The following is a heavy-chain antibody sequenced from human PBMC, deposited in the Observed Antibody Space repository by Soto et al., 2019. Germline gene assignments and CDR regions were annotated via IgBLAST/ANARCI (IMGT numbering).Heavy chain of an antibody. D-gene: IGHD1-20*01. Sequence: VGSLRLSCTASGFTFSDYSMSWVRQPPGKGLEWISYISDFSSNIYYADSVKGRFTVSRDNAKSSLYLQMNSLSDEDTAVYFCAREPRYTVTNNRLAFEDWGRGTPGTVSS. CDR3: AREPRYTVTNNRLAFED. V-gene: IGHV3-48*02. CDR2: ISDFSSNI. CDR1: GFTFSDYS. J-gene: IGHJ4*02.